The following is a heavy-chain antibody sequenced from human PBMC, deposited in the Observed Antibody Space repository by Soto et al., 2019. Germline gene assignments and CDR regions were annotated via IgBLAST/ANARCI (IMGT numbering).Heavy chain of an antibody. CDR2: IKSKTDGGTT. CDR3: TTGEHPTYYYDSSGYYYANETPFDY. CDR1: GFTFSNAW. V-gene: IGHV3-15*07. Sequence: PGGSLRLSCAASGFTFSNAWMNWVRQAPGKGLEWVGRIKSKTDGGTTDYAAPVKGRFTISRDDSKNTLYLQMNSLKTEDTAVYYCTTGEHPTYYYDSSGYYYANETPFDYWGQGTLVTVSS. D-gene: IGHD3-22*01. J-gene: IGHJ4*02.